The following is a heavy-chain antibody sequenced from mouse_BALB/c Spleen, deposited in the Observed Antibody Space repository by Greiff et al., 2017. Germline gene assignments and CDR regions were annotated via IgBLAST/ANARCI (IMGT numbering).Heavy chain of an antibody. CDR3: GGGYAWFAY. J-gene: IGHJ3*01. D-gene: IGHD2-2*01. CDR1: GFNIKDTY. CDR2: IDPANGNT. Sequence: EVKVVESGAELVKPGASVKLSCTASGFNIKDTYMHWVKQRPEQGLEWIGRIDPANGNTKYDPKFQGKATITADTSSNTAYLQLSSLTSEDTAVYYCGGGYAWFAYWGQGTLVTVSA. V-gene: IGHV14-3*02.